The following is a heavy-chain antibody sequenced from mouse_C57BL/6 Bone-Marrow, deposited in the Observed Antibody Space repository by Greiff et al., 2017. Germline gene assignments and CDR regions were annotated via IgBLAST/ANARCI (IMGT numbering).Heavy chain of an antibody. CDR3: ARQGPLLFAY. CDR1: GFTFSSYG. D-gene: IGHD6-1*01. V-gene: IGHV5-6*01. J-gene: IGHJ3*01. Sequence: EVNVVESGGDLVKPGGSLKLFCAASGFTFSSYGMSWVRQTPDKRLEWVATISSGGSYTYYPDSVKGRFTISRDNAKNTLYLQMSSLKSEDTAMYYCARQGPLLFAYWGQGTLVTVSA. CDR2: ISSGGSYT.